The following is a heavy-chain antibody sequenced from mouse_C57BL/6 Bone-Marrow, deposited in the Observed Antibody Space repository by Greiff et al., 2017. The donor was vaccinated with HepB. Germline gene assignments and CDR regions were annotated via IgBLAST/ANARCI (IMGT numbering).Heavy chain of an antibody. CDR2: IYPRSGNT. Sequence: QVQLQQSGAELARPAASVKLSCKASGYTFTSYGISWVKQRTGQGLEWIGEIYPRSGNTYYNEKFKGKATLTADKSSSTAYMELRSLTSEDSAVYFCARLITTVVAPGYFDYWGQGTTLTVSS. D-gene: IGHD1-1*01. CDR1: GYTFTSYG. V-gene: IGHV1-81*01. J-gene: IGHJ2*01. CDR3: ARLITTVVAPGYFDY.